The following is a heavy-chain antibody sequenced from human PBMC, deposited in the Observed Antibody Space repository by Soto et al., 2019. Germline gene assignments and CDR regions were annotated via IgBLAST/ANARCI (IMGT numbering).Heavy chain of an antibody. CDR1: GYTFTSYG. CDR3: ARPSPLGSEDAFDX. Sequence: ASVKVSCKASGYTFTSYGISWVRQAPGQGLEWMGLISAYNGNTNYAQKLQGSVTMTTDTSTSTAYMELRSLRSEDTAVYYCARPSPLGSEDAFDXWGQGTMVTVS. V-gene: IGHV1-18*01. CDR2: ISAYNGNT. J-gene: IGHJ3*02. D-gene: IGHD7-27*01.